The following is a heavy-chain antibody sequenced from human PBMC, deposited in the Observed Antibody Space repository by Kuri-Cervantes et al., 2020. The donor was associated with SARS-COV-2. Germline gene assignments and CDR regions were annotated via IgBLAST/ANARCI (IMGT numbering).Heavy chain of an antibody. J-gene: IGHJ3*02. CDR3: ARDQGVVVVAALDAFDI. D-gene: IGHD2-15*01. Sequence: SETLSLTCTVSGGSISSSSYYWGWIRQPPGKGLEWIGSIYYSGSTYYNPSLKSRVTISVDTSKNQFSLKLSSVTAADTAVYYCARDQGVVVVAALDAFDIWGQGKMVNVSS. V-gene: IGHV4-39*02. CDR2: IYYSGST. CDR1: GGSISSSSYY.